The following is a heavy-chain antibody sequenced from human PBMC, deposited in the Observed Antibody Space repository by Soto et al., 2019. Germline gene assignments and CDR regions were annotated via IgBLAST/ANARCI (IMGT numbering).Heavy chain of an antibody. V-gene: IGHV3-23*01. CDR2: ISVNGRGT. CDR1: GFSFSTYP. J-gene: IGHJ4*02. CDR3: VKKRSYDRTNYDHFDY. Sequence: EVQLLESGGGLVQPGGSLRLSCATSGFSFSTYPMSWVRQAPGKGLEWVTAISVNGRGTSYADSVKGRFTILRDNSKNTLFLQMNSLRADDTAVYFCVKKRSYDRTNYDHFDYWGQGTLVTVSS. D-gene: IGHD3-22*01.